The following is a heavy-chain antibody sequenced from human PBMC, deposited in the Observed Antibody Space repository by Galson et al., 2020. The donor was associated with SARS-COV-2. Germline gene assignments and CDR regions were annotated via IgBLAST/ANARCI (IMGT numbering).Heavy chain of an antibody. V-gene: IGHV4-34*01. CDR2: INHSGST. CDR3: ARGGHISGSYGAY. CDR1: GGSFSGYY. J-gene: IGHJ4*02. D-gene: IGHD1-26*01. Sequence: SETLSLTCAVYGGSFSGYYWSWIRQPPGKGLEWIGEINHSGSTNYNPSLKSRVTISVDTSKNQFSRKLSSVTAADTAVYYCARGGHISGSYGAYWGQGTLVTVSS.